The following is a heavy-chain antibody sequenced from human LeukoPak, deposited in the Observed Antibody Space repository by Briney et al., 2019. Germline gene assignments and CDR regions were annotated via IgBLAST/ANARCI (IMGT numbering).Heavy chain of an antibody. V-gene: IGHV1-69*05. J-gene: IGHJ5*02. CDR3: ARALGAKLELQP. Sequence: SVKVSCKTSGGTFSSYAISWVRQAPGQGLEWMGGIIPIFGTANYAQKFQGRVTITTDESTSTAYMELSSPRSEDTAVYYCARALGAKLELQPWGQGTLVTVSS. CDR2: IIPIFGTA. D-gene: IGHD1-7*01. CDR1: GGTFSSYA.